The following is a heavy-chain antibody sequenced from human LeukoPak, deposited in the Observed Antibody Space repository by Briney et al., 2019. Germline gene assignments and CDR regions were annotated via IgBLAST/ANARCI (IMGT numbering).Heavy chain of an antibody. V-gene: IGHV1-2*06. D-gene: IGHD3-9*01. Sequence: ASVRVSCKASGYRFTEYYIHWVRQAPGQGPEWMGRINPDSGGTDFAPRFQGRVTMTRDTSTSTAYMELSRLRSDDTAVYYCARDRVLNYDILTGYRAYNWFDPWGQGTLVTVSS. CDR3: ARDRVLNYDILTGYRAYNWFDP. J-gene: IGHJ5*02. CDR1: GYRFTEYY. CDR2: INPDSGGT.